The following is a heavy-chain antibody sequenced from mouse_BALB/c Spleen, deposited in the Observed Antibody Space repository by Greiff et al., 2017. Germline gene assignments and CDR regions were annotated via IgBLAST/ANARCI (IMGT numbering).Heavy chain of an antibody. D-gene: IGHD2-10*02. CDR3: AREWPPRAMDY. V-gene: IGHV2-9*02. J-gene: IGHJ4*01. Sequence: VKLMESGPGLVAPSQSLSITCTVSGFSLTSYGVHWVRQPPGKGLEWLGVIWAGGSTNYNSALMSRLSISKDNSKSQVFLKMNSLQTDDTAMYYCAREWPPRAMDYWGQGTSVTVSS. CDR1: GFSLTSYG. CDR2: IWAGGST.